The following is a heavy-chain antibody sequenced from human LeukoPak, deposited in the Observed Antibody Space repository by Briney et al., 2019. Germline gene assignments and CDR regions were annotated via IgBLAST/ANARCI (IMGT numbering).Heavy chain of an antibody. CDR2: ISGSGGST. V-gene: IGHV3-23*01. CDR3: ANGRYSSSWYYY. Sequence: GGSLRLSCAASGFTFSSYAMSWVRQAPGKGLEWVSAISGSGGSTYYADSVKGRFTISRDNSKSTLYLQMNSLRAEDTAVYYCANGRYSSSWYYYWGLGTLVTVSS. J-gene: IGHJ4*02. CDR1: GFTFSSYA. D-gene: IGHD6-13*01.